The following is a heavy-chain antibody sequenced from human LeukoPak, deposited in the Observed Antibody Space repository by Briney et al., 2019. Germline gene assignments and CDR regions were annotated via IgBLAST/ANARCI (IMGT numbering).Heavy chain of an antibody. D-gene: IGHD2-2*01. CDR3: ARSPGPATVAFDY. CDR1: GFNFYSYA. Sequence: GGSLRLSCAASGFNFYSYAMHWVRQAPDKGLEWVASISFDGSEKYYRDSVKGRFTISRDNSKNTVSLQMNSLRPEDTAVYYCARSPGPATVAFDYWGQGTLVTVSS. CDR2: ISFDGSEK. J-gene: IGHJ4*02. V-gene: IGHV3-30*04.